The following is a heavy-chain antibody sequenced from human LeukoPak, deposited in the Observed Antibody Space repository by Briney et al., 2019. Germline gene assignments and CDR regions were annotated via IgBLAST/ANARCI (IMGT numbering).Heavy chain of an antibody. CDR1: GFTFSSYS. Sequence: GGSLRLSCAASGFTFSSYSMNWVRQAPGKGLEWVSSISSSSSYIYYADSVKGRFTISRDNAKNSLYLQMNSLRAEDTAVYYCAREGDVLRYFDWLSDAFDIWGQGTMVTVSS. V-gene: IGHV3-21*01. CDR2: ISSSSSYI. CDR3: AREGDVLRYFDWLSDAFDI. J-gene: IGHJ3*02. D-gene: IGHD3-9*01.